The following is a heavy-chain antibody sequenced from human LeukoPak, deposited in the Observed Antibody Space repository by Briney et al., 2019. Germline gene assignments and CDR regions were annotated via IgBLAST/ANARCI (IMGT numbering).Heavy chain of an antibody. V-gene: IGHV4-39*07. CDR3: ARVVDHDYGDYYLDY. D-gene: IGHD4-17*01. CDR2: IHYSGRT. Sequence: PSETLSLTCSVSGGSISSSSYYWAWIRQPPGKGLEWIGSIHYSGRTYNNPSLKSRVTMSADTSKNQFSLKLSSVTAADTAVYYCARVVDHDYGDYYLDYWGQGTLVTVSS. J-gene: IGHJ4*02. CDR1: GGSISSSSYY.